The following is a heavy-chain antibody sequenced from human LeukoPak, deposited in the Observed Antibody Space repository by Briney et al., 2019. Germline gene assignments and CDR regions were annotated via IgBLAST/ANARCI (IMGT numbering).Heavy chain of an antibody. CDR2: INTNGTST. D-gene: IGHD3-16*02. Sequence: GGSLRLSCAASGFTFSSYWMYWVRQAPGKGLVWVSRINTNGTSTSYADSVKGRFTTSRDNAKNALYLQMNSLRPEDTAVYYCALSRTLDYWGQGTLVTVSS. V-gene: IGHV3-74*01. J-gene: IGHJ4*02. CDR1: GFTFSSYW. CDR3: ALSRTLDY.